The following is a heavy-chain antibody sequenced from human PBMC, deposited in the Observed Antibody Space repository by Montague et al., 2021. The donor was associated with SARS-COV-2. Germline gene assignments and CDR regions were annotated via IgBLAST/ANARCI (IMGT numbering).Heavy chain of an antibody. CDR1: GGSISSSSYY. CDR3: ARHERQWLRLYPYYFDY. Sequence: SETLSLTCTVSGGSISSSSYYWGWIRQPPGKGLEWIGSIYYGGXTXYXXXXKXRVTISVDTSKNQFSLKLSSVTAADTAVYYCARHERQWLRLYPYYFDYWGQGTLVTVSS. V-gene: IGHV4-39*01. CDR2: IYYGGXT. D-gene: IGHD5-12*01. J-gene: IGHJ4*02.